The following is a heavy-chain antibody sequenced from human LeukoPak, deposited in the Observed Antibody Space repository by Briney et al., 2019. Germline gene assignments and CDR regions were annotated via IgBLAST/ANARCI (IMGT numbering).Heavy chain of an antibody. CDR1: GGTFSSYA. CDR3: ARAELSPFVMLRLDCGDDCYEDPPDI. D-gene: IGHD2-21*02. J-gene: IGHJ3*02. V-gene: IGHV1-69*04. Sequence: SVKLSCKASGGTFSSYAISWVRQAPGQGLEWMGRIIPIFGIANYAQQFQGRVTITADKSTSKDYMELSSLRSEDTAVYYCARAELSPFVMLRLDCGDDCYEDPPDIWGQGTVVTVSS. CDR2: IIPIFGIA.